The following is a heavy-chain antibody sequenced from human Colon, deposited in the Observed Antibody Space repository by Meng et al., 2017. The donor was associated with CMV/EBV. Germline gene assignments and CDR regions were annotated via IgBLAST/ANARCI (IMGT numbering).Heavy chain of an antibody. Sequence: NAWMSWVRQAPGKGLEWVGRIKSKTDGGTTDYAAPVKGRFTISRDDSKNTLYLQMNRLKTEDTAVYYCTTALDIVVVPAAIMLHGLDYWGQGTLVTVSS. CDR1: NAW. CDR3: TTALDIVVVPAAIMLHGLDY. D-gene: IGHD2-2*02. CDR2: IKSKTDGGTT. V-gene: IGHV3-15*01. J-gene: IGHJ4*02.